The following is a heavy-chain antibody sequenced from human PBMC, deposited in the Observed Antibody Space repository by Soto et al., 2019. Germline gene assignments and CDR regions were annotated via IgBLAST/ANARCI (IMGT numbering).Heavy chain of an antibody. J-gene: IGHJ4*02. V-gene: IGHV4-30-4*01. CDR3: ARGAYSKYGLDF. CDR2: ISNSGST. D-gene: IGHD4-4*01. Sequence: VQLQESGPGLVKPSQTLSLTSTVSGGSVSSGNYYWSWIRQPPGKGLEWIGHISNSGSTYYNQSLRSRLTISVDTSKNQFSLRLSSVTAADTAVYYCARGAYSKYGLDFWGPGTLVTVSS. CDR1: GGSVSSGNYY.